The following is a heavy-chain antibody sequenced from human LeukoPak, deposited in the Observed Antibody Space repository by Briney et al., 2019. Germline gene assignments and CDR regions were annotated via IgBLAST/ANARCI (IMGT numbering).Heavy chain of an antibody. CDR2: ISWNSGSI. D-gene: IGHD5-24*01. CDR1: GFTFDDYA. CDR3: AKDTWSTITRGSFDI. J-gene: IGHJ3*02. V-gene: IGHV3-9*01. Sequence: GRSLRLSCAASGFTFDDYAMHWVRQAPGKGLEWVSGISWNSGSIGYADSVKGRFTISRDNAKNSLYLQMNGLRAEDTALYYCAKDTWSTITRGSFDIWGQGTMVTVSS.